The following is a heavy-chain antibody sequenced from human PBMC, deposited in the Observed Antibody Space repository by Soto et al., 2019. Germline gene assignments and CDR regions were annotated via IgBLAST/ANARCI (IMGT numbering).Heavy chain of an antibody. CDR1: GVTVSNNF. CDR2: IYSGGGT. V-gene: IGHV3-66*01. Sequence: EVQLVESGGDLVQPGGSLRLSCAASGVTVSNNFMSWVRQAPGKGLEWVSIIYSGGGTQYADSVKGRFTISRDNYKTTVYLQMNSLRVEDTAVYYCARNVPVTPLGYWGQGTLVTVSS. CDR3: ARNVPVTPLGY. D-gene: IGHD4-17*01. J-gene: IGHJ4*02.